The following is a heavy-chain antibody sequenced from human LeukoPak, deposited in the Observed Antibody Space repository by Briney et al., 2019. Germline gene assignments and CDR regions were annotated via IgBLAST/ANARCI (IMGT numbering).Heavy chain of an antibody. Sequence: GRSLRLSCAASGFTFSTSGMHWVRQAPGKGLEWVAVISYDGTYKIYPDSVKGRFTISRDNSRNTLFLQMNSLRVEDTAVYYCAKVPNIAVPATIYWGQGTLVTVSS. CDR3: AKVPNIAVPATIY. V-gene: IGHV3-30*18. J-gene: IGHJ4*02. D-gene: IGHD6-19*01. CDR2: ISYDGTYK. CDR1: GFTFSTSG.